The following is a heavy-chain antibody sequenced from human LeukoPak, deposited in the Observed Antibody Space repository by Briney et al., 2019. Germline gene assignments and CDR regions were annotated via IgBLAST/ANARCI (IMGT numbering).Heavy chain of an antibody. D-gene: IGHD3-10*01. CDR2: LNPNSGYT. V-gene: IGHV1-8*03. CDR3: ARGEYYGSGSWGY. Sequence: GASVKVSFKSSGYSLTSYDINRVRQATGQGLEWMGWLNPNSGYTGYAQKFQGRVTFTRKTSINTAYMELSSLRSEDTAVYFCARGEYYGSGSWGYWGQGTLVTVSS. CDR1: GYSLTSYD. J-gene: IGHJ4*02.